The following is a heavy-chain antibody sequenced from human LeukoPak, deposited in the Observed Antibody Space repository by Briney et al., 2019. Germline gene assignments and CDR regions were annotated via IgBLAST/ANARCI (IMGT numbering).Heavy chain of an antibody. Sequence: ASVKVSCKASGYTFTSYGISWVRQAPGQGLEWMGRIIPIFGIANYAQKFQGRVTITADKSTSTAYMELSSLRSEDTAVYYCAREESRVYYYDSSGWFIDYWGQGTLVTVSS. CDR3: AREESRVYYYDSSGWFIDY. D-gene: IGHD3-22*01. J-gene: IGHJ4*02. CDR1: GYTFTSYG. V-gene: IGHV1-69*04. CDR2: IIPIFGIA.